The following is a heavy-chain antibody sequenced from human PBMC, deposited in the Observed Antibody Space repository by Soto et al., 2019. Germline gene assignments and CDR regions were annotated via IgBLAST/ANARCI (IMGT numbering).Heavy chain of an antibody. D-gene: IGHD5-18*01. CDR2: MNPNSGNT. CDR3: ERVEHTAMVPRYWYCDL. V-gene: IGHV1-8*01. CDR1: GYTFTSYD. J-gene: IGHJ2*01. Sequence: QVQLVQSGAEVKKPGASVKVSCKASGYTFTSYDINWVRQATGQGLEWMGWMNPNSGNTGYAQKFQGRLPITRNTSISKAYMELGSLISEDTAVYYCERVEHTAMVPRYWYCDLWGRGTLVTVSS.